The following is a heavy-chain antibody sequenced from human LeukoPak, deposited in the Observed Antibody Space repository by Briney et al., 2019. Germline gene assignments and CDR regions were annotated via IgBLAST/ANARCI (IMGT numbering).Heavy chain of an antibody. CDR1: GGSISSYY. V-gene: IGHV4-59*01. CDR2: IYYSGST. CDR3: AKIGSYEGDSKDFWSGYYRRVKKPKYFDY. D-gene: IGHD3-3*01. J-gene: IGHJ4*02. Sequence: SETLSLTCTVSGGSISSYYWSWIRQPPGKGLEWIGYIYYSGSTNYNPSLKSRVTISVDTSKNQFSLKLSSVTAADTAVYYCAKIGSYEGDSKDFWSGYYRRVKKPKYFDYWGQGTLVTVSS.